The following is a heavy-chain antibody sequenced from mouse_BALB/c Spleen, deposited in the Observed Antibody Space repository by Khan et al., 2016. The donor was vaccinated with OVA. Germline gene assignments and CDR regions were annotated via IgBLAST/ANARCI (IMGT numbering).Heavy chain of an antibody. CDR3: ARDDYFVGDAMDY. CDR1: GYTFTSYY. Sequence: QLQESGPELVKPGASVRISCKASGYTFTSYYIHWVKQRPGQGLEWIGWIYPGNVNTKYNEKFKGKATLTADKSSNTAYMQLSGLHSEDSAVYVCARDDYFVGDAMDYWGQGTSVTVSS. CDR2: IYPGNVNT. J-gene: IGHJ4*01. V-gene: IGHV1S56*01. D-gene: IGHD2-4*01.